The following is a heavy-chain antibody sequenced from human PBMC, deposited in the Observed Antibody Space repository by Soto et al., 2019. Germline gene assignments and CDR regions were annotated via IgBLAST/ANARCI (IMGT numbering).Heavy chain of an antibody. V-gene: IGHV2-5*01. CDR2: IYWNEDR. D-gene: IGHD6-13*01. CDR1: GLSLNTGGVG. CDR3: IYRRAAYDYHGLDV. Sequence: SGPTLVNPTQTLTLTCTFSGLSLNTGGVGVGWIRQPPGKSLEWLAVIYWNEDRRRSPPLENRLTITKDTSKNQVVLTMTNMDPVDTATYYRIYRRAAYDYHGLDVWGQGTTVTVSS. J-gene: IGHJ6*02.